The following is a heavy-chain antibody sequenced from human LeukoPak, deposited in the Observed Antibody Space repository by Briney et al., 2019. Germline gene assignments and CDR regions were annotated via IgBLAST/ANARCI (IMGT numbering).Heavy chain of an antibody. V-gene: IGHV3-7*04. J-gene: IGHJ4*02. CDR3: VGGYGWLPDY. CDR2: IKQDGSEK. Sequence: GGSLRLSCAVYGITLSELWMNWVRQVPGKGLEWVANIKQDGSEKKYVDSVKGRFTISRDNTKNSVYLQMNSLRVNELSVTYCVGGYGWLPDYWVQGAMVSVCS. D-gene: IGHD6-19*01. CDR1: GITLSELW.